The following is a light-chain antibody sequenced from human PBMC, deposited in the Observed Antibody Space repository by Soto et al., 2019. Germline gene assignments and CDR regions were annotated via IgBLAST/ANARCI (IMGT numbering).Light chain of an antibody. J-gene: IGLJ1*01. CDR3: SSYTSSSTLLYV. CDR1: SSDVGGYNY. Sequence: QSALTQPASVSGSPGQSITISCTGTSSDVGGYNYVSWYQQHPGKAPKLMIYDVSNRPSGVSNRFSGSKSGNTASLTISGRQAEDEADDYCSSYTSSSTLLYVFGTGTKVTVL. V-gene: IGLV2-14*01. CDR2: DVS.